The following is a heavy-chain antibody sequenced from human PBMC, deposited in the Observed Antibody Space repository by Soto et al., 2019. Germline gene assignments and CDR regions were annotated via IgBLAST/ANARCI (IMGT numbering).Heavy chain of an antibody. CDR3: AREVGDAGTFVGMDV. CDR2: ISAYSGNT. V-gene: IGHV1-18*01. CDR1: GYTFSNYG. J-gene: IGHJ6*02. Sequence: QVQLVQSGAEVKKPGASVKVSCKASGYTFSNYGISWVRQAPGQGLEWMGWISAYSGNTNYAQKLQGRVSMTTDTSTTTAYMELRSLRSDDTAVYYCAREVGDAGTFVGMDVWGQGTTVTVS. D-gene: IGHD2-8*01.